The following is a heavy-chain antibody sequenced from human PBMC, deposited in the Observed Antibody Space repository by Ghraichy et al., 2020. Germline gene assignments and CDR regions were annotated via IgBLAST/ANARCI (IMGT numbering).Heavy chain of an antibody. CDR3: ARVGHYYYYMDV. J-gene: IGHJ6*03. V-gene: IGHV4-59*01. Sequence: SETLSLTCTVSGGSISSYYWSWIRQPPGKGLEWIGYIYYSGSTNYNPSLKSRVTISVDTSKNQFSLKLSSVTAADTAVYYYARVGHYYYYMDVWGKGTTVTVSS. CDR2: IYYSGST. CDR1: GGSISSYY.